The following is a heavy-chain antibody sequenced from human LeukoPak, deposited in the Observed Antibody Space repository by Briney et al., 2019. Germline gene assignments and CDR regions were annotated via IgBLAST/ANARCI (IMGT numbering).Heavy chain of an antibody. CDR3: ARDGQWLGHFDY. CDR2: ISYDGSNK. Sequence: GGSLRLSCAASGFTFSSYWMSWVRQAPGKGLEWVAVISYDGSNKYYADSVKGRFTISRDNSKNTLYLQMNSLRAEDTAVYYCARDGQWLGHFDYWGQGTLVTVSS. CDR1: GFTFSSYW. V-gene: IGHV3-30*03. D-gene: IGHD6-19*01. J-gene: IGHJ4*02.